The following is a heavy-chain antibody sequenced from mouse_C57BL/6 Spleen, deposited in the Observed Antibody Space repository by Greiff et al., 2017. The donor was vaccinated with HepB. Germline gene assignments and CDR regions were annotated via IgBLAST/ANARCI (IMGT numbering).Heavy chain of an antibody. D-gene: IGHD2-5*01. CDR1: GYTFTDYN. J-gene: IGHJ4*01. CDR3: AGAYYSNLYAMDY. CDR2: INPNNGGT. V-gene: IGHV1-22*01. Sequence: EVKLMESGPELVKPGASVKMSCKASGYTFTDYNMHWVKQSHGKSLEWIGYINPNNGGTSYNQKFKGKATLTVNKSSSTAYMELRSLTSEDSAVYYCAGAYYSNLYAMDYWGQGTSVTVSS.